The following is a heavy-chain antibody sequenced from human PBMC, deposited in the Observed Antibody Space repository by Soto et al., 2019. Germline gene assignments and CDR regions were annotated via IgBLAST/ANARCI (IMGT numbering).Heavy chain of an antibody. J-gene: IGHJ4*02. CDR1: GFTFGDYA. D-gene: IGHD2-15*01. V-gene: IGHV3-49*04. CDR3: TRDSVVVAATPFDY. CDR2: IRSKAYGGTT. Sequence: LRLSCTASGFTFGDYAMSWVRQAPGKGLEWVGFIRSKAYGGTTEYAASVKGRFTISRDDSKSIAYLQMNSLKTEDTAVYYCTRDSVVVAATPFDYWGQGTLVTVSS.